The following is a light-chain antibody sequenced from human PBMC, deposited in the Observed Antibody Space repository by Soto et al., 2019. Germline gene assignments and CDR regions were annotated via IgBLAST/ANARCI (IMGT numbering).Light chain of an antibody. Sequence: EIVLTQSPGTLSLSAGERATVSCRASQSVNNNFLAWYQLRPGQVPRLLISGASSRATGIPDRISGSGSGTDFTLTITRVEPEDSAVYYCQQYGTSPRTFGQGTKVDIK. CDR1: QSVNNNF. CDR2: GAS. J-gene: IGKJ1*01. CDR3: QQYGTSPRT. V-gene: IGKV3-20*01.